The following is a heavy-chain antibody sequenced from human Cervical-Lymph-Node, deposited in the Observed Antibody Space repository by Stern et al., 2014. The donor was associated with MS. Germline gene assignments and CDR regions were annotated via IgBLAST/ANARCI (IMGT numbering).Heavy chain of an antibody. CDR2: FDPENGET. CDR1: GHTVAEVS. Sequence: QVQLVQSGAEVKKPLASVKVSCKVSGHTVAEVSMHWVRQAPGKGLEWMGGFDPENGETIYAQNFQARVTMTEDTSTDTAYMELSKLTSDDTAVYYCVAGSWWFDPWGQGTLVTVS. D-gene: IGHD6-6*01. CDR3: VAGSWWFDP. V-gene: IGHV1-24*01. J-gene: IGHJ5*02.